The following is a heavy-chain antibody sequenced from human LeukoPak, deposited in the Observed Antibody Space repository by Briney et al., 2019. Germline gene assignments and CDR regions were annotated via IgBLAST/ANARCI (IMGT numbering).Heavy chain of an antibody. Sequence: AGGSLRLSCAASGFTFDDYAMHWVRQAPGKGLEWVSGISWNSGSIGYADSVKGRFTISRDNAKNSLYLQMNSLRAEDTALYYCAKDVYYYDSSSHDYWGQGTLVTVSS. CDR3: AKDVYYYDSSSHDY. V-gene: IGHV3-9*01. CDR2: ISWNSGSI. J-gene: IGHJ4*02. CDR1: GFTFDDYA. D-gene: IGHD3-22*01.